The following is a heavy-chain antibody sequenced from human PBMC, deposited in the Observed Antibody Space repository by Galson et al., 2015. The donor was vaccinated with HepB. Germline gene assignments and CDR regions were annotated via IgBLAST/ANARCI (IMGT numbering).Heavy chain of an antibody. Sequence: SLRLSCAASGFTFSSYAMHWVRQAPGKGLEWVAVISYDGSNKYYADSVKGRFTISRDNSKNTLYLQMNSLRAEDTAVYYCARSGRGHYVMDYWGQGTLVTVSS. CDR2: ISYDGSNK. CDR1: GFTFSSYA. V-gene: IGHV3-30*04. D-gene: IGHD4-17*01. CDR3: ARSGRGHYVMDY. J-gene: IGHJ4*02.